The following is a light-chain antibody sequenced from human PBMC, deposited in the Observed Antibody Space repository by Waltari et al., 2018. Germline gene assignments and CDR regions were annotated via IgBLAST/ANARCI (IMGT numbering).Light chain of an antibody. CDR2: DAS. CDR3: QQYDTLLYS. J-gene: IGKJ2*03. V-gene: IGKV1-33*01. CDR1: QDISKY. Sequence: DVQMTQSPSSLSAIVGDRVTITCQASQDISKYLNWYQQKPGKAPKLLIYDASSLETGVPSRFSGSGSGTDFTFSISSLQPEDIATYYCQQYDTLLYSFGQGTKLEIK.